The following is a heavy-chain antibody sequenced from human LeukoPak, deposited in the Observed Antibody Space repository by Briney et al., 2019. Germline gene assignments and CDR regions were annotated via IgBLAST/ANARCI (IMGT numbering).Heavy chain of an antibody. CDR1: GFTVSSNY. CDR3: ARGVYGSGSSFDY. CDR2: IYSSGST. V-gene: IGHV3-66*01. J-gene: IGHJ4*02. Sequence: GGSLRLSCAASGFTVSSNYMSWVRRARGKGLEWVSVIYSSGSTYYADSVRGRFTISGDNSKNTLYLQMNSLRAEDTAVYYCARGVYGSGSSFDYWGQGTLVTVSS. D-gene: IGHD3-10*01.